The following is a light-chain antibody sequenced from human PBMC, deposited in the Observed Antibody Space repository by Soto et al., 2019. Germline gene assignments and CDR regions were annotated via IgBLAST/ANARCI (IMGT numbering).Light chain of an antibody. CDR3: QQYGDSPAT. V-gene: IGKV3-20*01. CDR1: QSVRSSY. J-gene: IGKJ3*01. Sequence: EIVLTQSPGTLSVSPGERATLSCRASQSVRSSYLAWYQQKHGQAPRLLIYGASSRATGIPDRFSGSGSGTDFTLTITRLEPEDFAVYYCQQYGDSPATFGPGTKVDIK. CDR2: GAS.